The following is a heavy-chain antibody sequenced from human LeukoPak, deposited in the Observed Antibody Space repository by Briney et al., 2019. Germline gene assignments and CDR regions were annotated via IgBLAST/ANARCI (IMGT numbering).Heavy chain of an antibody. J-gene: IGHJ4*02. CDR3: AKPLTTKYYFDY. D-gene: IGHD4-17*01. V-gene: IGHV3-30*18. CDR1: GFTFSTYG. CDR2: ISYDGSNK. Sequence: GGSLRLPCAASGFTFSTYGMHWVRQAPGKGLEWVAVISYDGSNKYYADSVKGRFTISRDNSKNTLYLQMNSLRADDTAVYYCAKPLTTKYYFDYWGQGTLVTVSS.